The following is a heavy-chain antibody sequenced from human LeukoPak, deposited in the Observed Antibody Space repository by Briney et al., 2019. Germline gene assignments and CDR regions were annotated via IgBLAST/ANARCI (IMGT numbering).Heavy chain of an antibody. CDR3: ARDADCSGGSCYSNWFDP. CDR2: ISAYNGNT. J-gene: IGHJ5*02. CDR1: GYTFTSYG. D-gene: IGHD2-15*01. V-gene: IGHV1-18*01. Sequence: GASVKVSCKASGYTFTSYGISWVRQAPGQGLEWMGWISAYNGNTNYAQRLQGRVTMTTDTSTSTAYMELRSLRSEDTAVYYCARDADCSGGSCYSNWFDPWGQGTLVTVSS.